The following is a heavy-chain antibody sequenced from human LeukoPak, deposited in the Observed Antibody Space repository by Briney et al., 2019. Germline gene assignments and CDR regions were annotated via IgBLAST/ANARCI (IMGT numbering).Heavy chain of an antibody. V-gene: IGHV4-28*03. Sequence: PSETLSLTCAVSGYSISSSNWWGWVRQPPGKGLEWIGYIHYSGSTYYNPSLMSRVTMSVDTSKNQFSLKLSSVTAADTAVYYCARGSSSSGYSHFDYWGQGTLVTVSS. D-gene: IGHD3-22*01. CDR2: IHYSGST. CDR3: ARGSSSSGYSHFDY. CDR1: GYSISSSNW. J-gene: IGHJ4*02.